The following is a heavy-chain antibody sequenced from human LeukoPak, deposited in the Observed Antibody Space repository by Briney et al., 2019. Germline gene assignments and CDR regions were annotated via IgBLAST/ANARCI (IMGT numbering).Heavy chain of an antibody. CDR2: IHNSGTT. Sequence: SETLSLTCTVSGGSISSDYWSWIRQPPGKGLEWIAYIHNSGTTNYNPSLKSRVTMSVDTSKNQFSLKVNSVTIADTAVYYCARTLDSGSADFWGQGTLVTVSS. D-gene: IGHD6-6*01. CDR1: GGSISSDY. J-gene: IGHJ4*02. V-gene: IGHV4-59*01. CDR3: ARTLDSGSADF.